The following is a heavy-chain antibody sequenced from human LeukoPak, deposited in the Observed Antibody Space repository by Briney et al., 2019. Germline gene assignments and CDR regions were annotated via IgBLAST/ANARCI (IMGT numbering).Heavy chain of an antibody. CDR3: AKKMVPAAYYGLDV. J-gene: IGHJ6*02. Sequence: SVKVSCKASVGPFSSYAINWVRQAPGQGLEWVGRIIPILGLSYTAQKFQGRITITADTSTSTAYMEVSSLTSEDTAIYYCAKKMVPAAYYGLDVWGQGTTVTVSS. V-gene: IGHV1-69*04. D-gene: IGHD2-2*01. CDR1: VGPFSSYA. CDR2: IIPILGLS.